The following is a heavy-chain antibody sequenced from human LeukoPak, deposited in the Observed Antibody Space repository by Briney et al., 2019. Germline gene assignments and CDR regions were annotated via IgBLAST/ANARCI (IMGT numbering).Heavy chain of an antibody. J-gene: IGHJ4*02. D-gene: IGHD3-10*01. CDR1: GFTFSSYA. CDR3: AKQEASGRKTIDY. V-gene: IGHV3-23*01. CDR2: ISGSGGST. Sequence: GGSLRLSCAASGFTFSSYAMSWVRQAPGKGLEWVSAISGSGGSTYYADSVKGRFTIFRDNSKNTLYLQMNSLRAEDTAVYYCAKQEASGRKTIDYWGQGTLVTVSS.